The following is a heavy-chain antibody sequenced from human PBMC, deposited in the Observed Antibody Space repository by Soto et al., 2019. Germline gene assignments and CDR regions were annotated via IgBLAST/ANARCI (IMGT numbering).Heavy chain of an antibody. J-gene: IGHJ4*02. V-gene: IGHV4-59*08. CDR1: GGSISSSY. Sequence: SETLSLTCTVSGGSISSSYWSWIRQPPGKGLEWIGYIYNSGSTNYNPSLKSRVTISVDTSKNQFSLKLSSVTAADTAVYYCARRYSYGHFGYWGQGTLVTVSS. CDR2: IYNSGST. D-gene: IGHD5-18*01. CDR3: ARRYSYGHFGY.